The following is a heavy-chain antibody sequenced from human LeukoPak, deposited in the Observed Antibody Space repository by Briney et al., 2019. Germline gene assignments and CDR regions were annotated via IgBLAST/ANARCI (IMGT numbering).Heavy chain of an antibody. D-gene: IGHD1-26*01. CDR2: IHHSGST. Sequence: KSSETLSLTCAVYGGSFSGYYWSWIRQPPGKGLEWIGDIHHSGSTNYNPSLQSRVTMSIDTSKNQFSLKVRSVTAADTAIYYCARGPLLGGFDFWGQGTLVTVSS. CDR3: ARGPLLGGFDF. V-gene: IGHV4-34*01. J-gene: IGHJ4*02. CDR1: GGSFSGYY.